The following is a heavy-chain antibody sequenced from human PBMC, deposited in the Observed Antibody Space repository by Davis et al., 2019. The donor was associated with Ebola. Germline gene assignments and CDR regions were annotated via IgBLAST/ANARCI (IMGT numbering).Heavy chain of an antibody. CDR1: GFTFSSYA. Sequence: GESLKISCAASGFTFSSYAMSWVRQAPGKGLEWVSAISGSGGSTYYADSVKGRFTISRDNSKNTLYLQMNSLKTEDTAVYYCSVTTRGDYWGQGTLVTVSS. J-gene: IGHJ4*02. CDR3: SVTTRGDY. V-gene: IGHV3-23*01. CDR2: ISGSGGST. D-gene: IGHD4-17*01.